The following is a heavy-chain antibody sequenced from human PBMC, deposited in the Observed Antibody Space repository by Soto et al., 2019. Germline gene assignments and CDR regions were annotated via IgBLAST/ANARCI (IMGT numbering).Heavy chain of an antibody. CDR3: ARDVADTAMVLPNYFDY. D-gene: IGHD5-18*01. Sequence: ASVKVSCKASGYTFTSYGISWVRQAPGQGLEWMGWISAYNGNTNYAQKLQGRVTMTTDTSTSTAYMELRSLRSDDTVVYYCARDVADTAMVLPNYFDYWGQGTLVTVSS. CDR1: GYTFTSYG. V-gene: IGHV1-18*01. J-gene: IGHJ4*02. CDR2: ISAYNGNT.